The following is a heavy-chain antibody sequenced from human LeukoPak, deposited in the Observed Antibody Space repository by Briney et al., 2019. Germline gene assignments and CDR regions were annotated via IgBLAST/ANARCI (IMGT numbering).Heavy chain of an antibody. Sequence: ASVKVSCKASGYTFTGYYMHWVRQAPGQGLEWMGWINPNSGGTNYAQKFQGRVTMTRDTSISTAYMELSRLRSDDTAVYYCARVMTLLNYYDSSGYYIDYWGQGTLVTVSS. CDR2: INPNSGGT. D-gene: IGHD3-22*01. J-gene: IGHJ4*02. CDR3: ARVMTLLNYYDSSGYYIDY. CDR1: GYTFTGYY. V-gene: IGHV1-2*02.